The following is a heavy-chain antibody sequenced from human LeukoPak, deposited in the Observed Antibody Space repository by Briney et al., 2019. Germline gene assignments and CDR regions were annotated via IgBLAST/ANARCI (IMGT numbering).Heavy chain of an antibody. Sequence: KPGGSLRLSCAASGFTFSSYSMNWVRQAPEKGLEWVSSISSSSSYIYYADSVKGQFTISGDNAKNSLYLQMNSLRAEDTAVYYCARQHIVVVTAMGVWGQGTTVTVSS. CDR1: GFTFSSYS. CDR3: ARQHIVVVTAMGV. D-gene: IGHD2-21*02. CDR2: ISSSSSYI. V-gene: IGHV3-21*01. J-gene: IGHJ6*02.